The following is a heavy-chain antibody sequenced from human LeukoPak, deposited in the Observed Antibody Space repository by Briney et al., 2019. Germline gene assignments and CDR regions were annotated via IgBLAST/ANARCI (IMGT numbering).Heavy chain of an antibody. CDR1: GYSISSNYF. CDR2: ISHAGTT. D-gene: IGHD2-2*01. J-gene: IGHJ4*02. CDR3: VRDMGQLRSDY. Sequence: SETLSLTCAVSGYSISSNYFWGWIRQPPGKGLEWIGTISHAGTTFYKPSLKTRIAISLDTSKNQFSLKVNPVTAADTAVYYCVRDMGQLRSDYWGQGTLVTVSS. V-gene: IGHV4-38-2*02.